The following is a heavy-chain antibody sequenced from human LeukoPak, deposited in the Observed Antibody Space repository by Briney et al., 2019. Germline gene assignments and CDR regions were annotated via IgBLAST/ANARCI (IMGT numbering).Heavy chain of an antibody. CDR1: GFTVSSNY. J-gene: IGHJ4*02. V-gene: IGHV3-66*02. Sequence: PGGSLRLSCAASGFTVSSNYMSWVRQAPGKGLEWVSVIYSGGSTYYADSVKGRFTISRDNSKNTLYLQLNSLRAEDTAVYYCARDMHLVSLDYWGQGTLVTVSS. CDR2: IYSGGST. D-gene: IGHD6-13*01. CDR3: ARDMHLVSLDY.